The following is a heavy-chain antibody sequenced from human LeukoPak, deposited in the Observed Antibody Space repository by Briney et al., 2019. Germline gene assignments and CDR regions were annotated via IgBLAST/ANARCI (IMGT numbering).Heavy chain of an antibody. CDR2: IYHSGST. V-gene: IGHV4-30-2*01. CDR3: ARDRLRGYITGFDP. CDR1: GGSISSGGYS. J-gene: IGHJ5*02. Sequence: ASETLSLTCAVSGGSISSGGYSWSWIRQPPGKGLEWIGYIYHSGSTYYNPSLKSRVTISVDRSKNQFSLKLSSVTAADTAVYYCARDRLRGYITGFDPWGQGTLVTVSS. D-gene: IGHD1-14*01.